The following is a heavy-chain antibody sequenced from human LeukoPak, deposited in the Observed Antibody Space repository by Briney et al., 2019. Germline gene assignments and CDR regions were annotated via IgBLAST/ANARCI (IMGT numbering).Heavy chain of an antibody. V-gene: IGHV3-23*01. D-gene: IGHD1-26*01. CDR3: AKLFGRSSPLSVGPTDY. J-gene: IGHJ4*02. CDR2: ISCSGGST. CDR1: GFTFSSYA. Sequence: PGGSLRLSCAASGFTFSSYAMSWVRQAPGKGLECVSAISCSGGSTYYADAVKGRFTISRDKSKNTLYLQMNSMRAEATAVYYCAKLFGRSSPLSVGPTDYWGQGTLVTVSS.